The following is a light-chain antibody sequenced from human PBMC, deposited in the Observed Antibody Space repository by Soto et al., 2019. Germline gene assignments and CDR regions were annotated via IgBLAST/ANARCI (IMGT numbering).Light chain of an antibody. Sequence: QSVLTQPASVSGSPGQSITISCTGTSSDVGGYNYVSWYQQHPGKAPKLMIYDVSNRPSGVSNRFSGSKSGNTASLTISWLQAEDEADYYCSSYTSSSFYVFGTGTKVTV. CDR1: SSDVGGYNY. CDR2: DVS. V-gene: IGLV2-14*01. CDR3: SSYTSSSFYV. J-gene: IGLJ1*01.